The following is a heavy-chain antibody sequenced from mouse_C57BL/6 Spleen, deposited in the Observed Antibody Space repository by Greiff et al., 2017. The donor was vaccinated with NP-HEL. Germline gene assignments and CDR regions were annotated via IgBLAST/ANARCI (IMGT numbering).Heavy chain of an antibody. Sequence: EVQGVESGGGLVKPGGSLKRSCAASGFTFSDYGMHWVRQAPETGLEWVAYISSGSSTIYYAETVKGRFTISRDNAKNTLFLQMTSLRSEDTAMYYCARPLGFAYWGQGTLVTVSA. CDR2: ISSGSSTI. J-gene: IGHJ3*01. CDR3: ARPLGFAY. V-gene: IGHV5-17*01. CDR1: GFTFSDYG.